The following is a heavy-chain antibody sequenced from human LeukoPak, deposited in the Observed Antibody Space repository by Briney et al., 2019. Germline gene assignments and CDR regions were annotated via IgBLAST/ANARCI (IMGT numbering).Heavy chain of an antibody. CDR3: ATEMGYSSGHWWFDP. CDR2: FDPEDGET. D-gene: IGHD6-19*01. CDR1: GYTLTELS. J-gene: IGHJ5*02. V-gene: IGHV1-24*01. Sequence: ASVKVSCKVSGYTLTELSMHWVRQAPGKGLERMGGFDPEDGETIYAQKFQGRVTMTEDTSTDTAYMELSSLRSEDTAVYYCATEMGYSSGHWWFDPWGQGTLVTVSS.